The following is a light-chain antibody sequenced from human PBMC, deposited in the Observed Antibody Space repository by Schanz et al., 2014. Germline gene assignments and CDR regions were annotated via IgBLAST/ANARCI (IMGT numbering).Light chain of an antibody. V-gene: IGLV2-8*01. Sequence: QSSLTQPPSASGSPGQSVTISCTGTSSDVGGYTYVSWYQQHPGKAPKLMIFEVSKRPSGVPDRFSGSKSVNTASLTISGLQAEDEGDYYCSSYTVTSTLVFGGGTKLTVL. CDR2: EVS. J-gene: IGLJ2*01. CDR3: SSYTVTSTLV. CDR1: SSDVGGYTY.